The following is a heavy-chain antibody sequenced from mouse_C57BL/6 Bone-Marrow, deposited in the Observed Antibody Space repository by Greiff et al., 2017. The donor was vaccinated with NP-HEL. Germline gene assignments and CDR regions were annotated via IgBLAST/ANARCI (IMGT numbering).Heavy chain of an antibody. CDR3: ARETGNAMDY. J-gene: IGHJ4*01. V-gene: IGHV5-4*01. CDR2: ISDGGSYT. CDR1: GFTFSSYA. Sequence: EVQLVESGGGLVKPGGSLKLSCAASGFTFSSYAMSWVRQTPEKRLEWVATISDGGSYTYYPDNVKGRFTISRDNAKNNLYLQMSHLKSEDTAMYYCARETGNAMDYWGQGTSVTVS.